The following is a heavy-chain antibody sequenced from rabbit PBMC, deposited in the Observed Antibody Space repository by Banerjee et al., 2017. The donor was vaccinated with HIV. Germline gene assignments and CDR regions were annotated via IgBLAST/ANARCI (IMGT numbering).Heavy chain of an antibody. CDR2: INSNTGNT. CDR1: GFTLSSYW. J-gene: IGHJ4*01. CDR3: ARDLAGVIGWNFGL. D-gene: IGHD4-1*01. Sequence: QEQLEESGGDLVKPEGSLTLTCKASGFTLSSYWMWWVRQAPGKGLEWIACINSNTGNTVYASWAKGPFTISKTSSTTVTLQMTSLTAADTATYFCARDLAGVIGWNFGLWGQGTLVTVS. V-gene: IGHV1S45*01.